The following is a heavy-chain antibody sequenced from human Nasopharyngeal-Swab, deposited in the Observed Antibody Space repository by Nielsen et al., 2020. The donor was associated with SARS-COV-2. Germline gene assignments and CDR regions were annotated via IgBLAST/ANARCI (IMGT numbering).Heavy chain of an antibody. Sequence: SVKVSCTASGGTFSSYAISWVRQAPGQGLEWMGGIIPIFGTANYAQKFQGRVTITADESTSTAYMELSSLRSEDTAVYYCARRPTTVTTWWFDPWGQGTLVTVSS. V-gene: IGHV1-69*13. CDR3: ARRPTTVTTWWFDP. D-gene: IGHD4-11*01. CDR1: GGTFSSYA. J-gene: IGHJ5*02. CDR2: IIPIFGTA.